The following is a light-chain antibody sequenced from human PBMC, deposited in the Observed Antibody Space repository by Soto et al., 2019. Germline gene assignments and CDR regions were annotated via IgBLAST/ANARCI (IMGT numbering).Light chain of an antibody. Sequence: EIILTQSPDPLSLSPGERATLSCRASQTVSSNYLAWCQQRPGQAPRLLIYGASTRAAGIPDRFSGSGSGTDFTLTISRLEPEDFAVYYCQQYGSSGTLGQGTKVDIK. V-gene: IGKV3-20*01. J-gene: IGKJ1*01. CDR3: QQYGSSGT. CDR2: GAS. CDR1: QTVSSNY.